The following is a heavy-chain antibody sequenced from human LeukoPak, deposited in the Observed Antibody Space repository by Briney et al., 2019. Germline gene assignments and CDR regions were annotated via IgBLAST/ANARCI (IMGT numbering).Heavy chain of an antibody. CDR3: AKDLPRMIGAFDI. Sequence: GGSLRLSCAASGFTFSNAWMSWVRQAPGKGLEWVSAISGSGGSTYYADSVKGRFTISRDNSKNTLYLQMNSLRAEDTAVYYCAKDLPRMIGAFDIWGQGTMVTVSS. CDR2: ISGSGGST. J-gene: IGHJ3*02. CDR1: GFTFSNAW. D-gene: IGHD3-16*01. V-gene: IGHV3-23*01.